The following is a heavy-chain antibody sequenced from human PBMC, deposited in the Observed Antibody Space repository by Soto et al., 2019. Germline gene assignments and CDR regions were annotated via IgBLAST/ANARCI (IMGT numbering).Heavy chain of an antibody. Sequence: QGLLHESGPGLVKTSGTLSLTCTVSGVSISRGYWWSWVRQAPGKELQWIGEIHHSAGTSSHPSLRSRVSRSVDTSKNQVSLNLKSVTAADTGVYDWARLVYDSCVNDLCLDSWGQGVLVTRSS. CDR1: GVSISRGYW. CDR3: ARLVYDSCVNDLCLDS. CDR2: IHHSAGT. D-gene: IGHD3-22*01. V-gene: IGHV4-4*02. J-gene: IGHJ4*02.